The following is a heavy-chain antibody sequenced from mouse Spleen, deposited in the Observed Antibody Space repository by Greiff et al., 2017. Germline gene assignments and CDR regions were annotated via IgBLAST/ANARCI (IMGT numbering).Heavy chain of an antibody. CDR3: ARGTGTYWYFDV. V-gene: IGHV5-17*01. CDR1: GFTFSDYG. D-gene: IGHD4-1*01. J-gene: IGHJ1*03. Sequence: EVNVVESGGGLVKPGGSLKLSCAASGFTFSDYGMHWVRQAPEKGLEWVAYISSGSSTIYYADTVKGRFTISRDNAKNTLFLQMTSLRSEDTAMYYCARGTGTYWYFDVWGTGTTVTVSS. CDR2: ISSGSSTI.